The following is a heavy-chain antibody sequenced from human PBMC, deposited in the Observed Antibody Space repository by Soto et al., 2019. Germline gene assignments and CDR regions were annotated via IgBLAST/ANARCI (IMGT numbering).Heavy chain of an antibody. Sequence: ASGKVSCKASGDTFTSYAMHWVRQAPGQRLEWMGWINAGNGNTKYSQKFQGRVTITRDTSASTAYMELSSLRSEDTAVYYCAREEQHWYYDFWSGYYLGGPFDYWGQGRLVTLSS. CDR1: GDTFTSYA. V-gene: IGHV1-3*01. CDR3: AREEQHWYYDFWSGYYLGGPFDY. J-gene: IGHJ4*02. CDR2: INAGNGNT. D-gene: IGHD3-3*01.